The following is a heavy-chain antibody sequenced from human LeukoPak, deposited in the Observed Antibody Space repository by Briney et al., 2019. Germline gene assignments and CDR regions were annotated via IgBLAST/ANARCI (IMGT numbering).Heavy chain of an antibody. CDR3: ARGSTPYYDFWSGYHWYFDL. J-gene: IGHJ2*01. CDR2: IYYSGST. CDR1: GGSISSGGYY. D-gene: IGHD3-3*01. V-gene: IGHV4-31*03. Sequence: SQTLSLTCTVSGGSISSGGYYWSWIRQHPGKGLEWIGYIYYSGSTYYNPSLKSRVTISVDTSKNQFSLKLSSVTAADTAVCYCARGSTPYYDFWSGYHWYFDLWGRGTLVTVSS.